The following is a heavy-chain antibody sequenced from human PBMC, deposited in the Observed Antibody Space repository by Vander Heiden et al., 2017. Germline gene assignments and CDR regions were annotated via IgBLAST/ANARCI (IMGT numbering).Heavy chain of an antibody. J-gene: IGHJ5*02. CDR1: GGSIINNTYY. Sequence: QMQESGPGLVKPSETLSLTCTVSGGSIINNTYYWGWIRQPPGKGREWIGSIYYTGSTYYNPSLKSRVTIAGDTSKNHLSLKLTSVTAADTAVYFCARGKRQLDNGFDPWGQGTLVTVTS. CDR3: ARGKRQLDNGFDP. V-gene: IGHV4-39*02. CDR2: IYYTGST. D-gene: IGHD5-18*01.